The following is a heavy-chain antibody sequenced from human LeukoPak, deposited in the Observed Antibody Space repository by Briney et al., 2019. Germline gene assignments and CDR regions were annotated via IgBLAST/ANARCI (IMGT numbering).Heavy chain of an antibody. V-gene: IGHV4-31*03. CDR1: GGSISSGGYY. J-gene: IGHJ6*02. CDR2: IYYSGST. CDR3: ARAATYSNYVYYYYGMDV. Sequence: SETLSLTCTVSGGSISSGGYYWSWIRQHPGKGLEWIGYIYYSGSTYYNPSLKSRVTISVDTSKNQFSLKLSSVTAADTAVYYYARAATYSNYVYYYYGMDVWGQGTTVTVSS. D-gene: IGHD4-11*01.